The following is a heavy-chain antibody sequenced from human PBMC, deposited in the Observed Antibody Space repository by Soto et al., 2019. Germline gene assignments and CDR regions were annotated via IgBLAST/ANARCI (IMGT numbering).Heavy chain of an antibody. V-gene: IGHV3-21*01. D-gene: IGHD2-15*01. CDR3: VFALVSPEGSYDP. J-gene: IGHJ5*02. CDR1: GFTFRLFT. CDR2: ISPSSSYM. Sequence: LRLSCEASGFTFRLFTMAWVRQAPGKGLEWVSCISPSSSYMYYADSVKGRFTISRDNAKNSVSLQMNNLRAEDTAVYYCVFALVSPEGSYDPWGQGTLVTVSS.